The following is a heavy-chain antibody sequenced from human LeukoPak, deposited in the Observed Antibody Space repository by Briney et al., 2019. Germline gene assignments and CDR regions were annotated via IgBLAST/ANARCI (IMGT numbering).Heavy chain of an antibody. CDR1: GFTFSSYG. D-gene: IGHD3-3*01. V-gene: IGHV3-30*02. CDR2: IRHDGSNK. Sequence: GGSLRLSCAASGFTFSSYGMHWVRQAPGKGLEWVAFIRHDGSNKYYADSVKGRFTISRDNSKNTLYLQMNSPRAEDTAVYYCAKALTIFGVVPFDYWGQGTLVTVSS. CDR3: AKALTIFGVVPFDY. J-gene: IGHJ4*02.